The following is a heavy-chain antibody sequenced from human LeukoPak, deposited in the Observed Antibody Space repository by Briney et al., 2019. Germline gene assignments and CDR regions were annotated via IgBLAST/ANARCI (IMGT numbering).Heavy chain of an antibody. CDR3: ARWTAAGHFDY. V-gene: IGHV4-34*01. Sequence: SETLALTCAVYGGSFSGYYWSWIRQPPGKGLEWIGEINHSGSTNYNPSLKSRVTISLDTSKNQFSLKLSSVTAADTAVYYCARWTAAGHFDYWGQGTLVTVSS. CDR2: INHSGST. CDR1: GGSFSGYY. D-gene: IGHD6-13*01. J-gene: IGHJ4*02.